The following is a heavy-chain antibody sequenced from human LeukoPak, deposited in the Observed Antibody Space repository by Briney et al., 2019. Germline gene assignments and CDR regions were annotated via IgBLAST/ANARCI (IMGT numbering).Heavy chain of an antibody. CDR3: ARMLGYYYDSSGYDY. J-gene: IGHJ4*02. V-gene: IGHV4-34*01. Sequence: RSSETLSLTCAVYGGSFSGYYWSWIRQPPGKGLEWIGEINHSGSTNYNPSLKSRVTISVDTSKNQFSLKLSSVTAADTAVYYCARMLGYYYDSSGYDYWGQGTLVTVSS. CDR1: GGSFSGYY. D-gene: IGHD3-22*01. CDR2: INHSGST.